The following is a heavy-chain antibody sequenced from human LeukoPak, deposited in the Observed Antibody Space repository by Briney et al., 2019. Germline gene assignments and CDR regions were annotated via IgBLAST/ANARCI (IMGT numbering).Heavy chain of an antibody. V-gene: IGHV1-18*01. J-gene: IGHJ6*02. CDR1: GYTFTSYG. CDR2: ISAYNGNT. Sequence: SSVKVSCKASGYTFTSYGISWVRQAPGQGLEWMGWISAYNGNTNCAQKLQGRVTMTTDTSTSTAYVELRSLRSDDTAVYYCARQDIVVVPAASSGLGYYYYYGMDVWGQGTTVTVSS. CDR3: ARQDIVVVPAASSGLGYYYYYGMDV. D-gene: IGHD2-2*01.